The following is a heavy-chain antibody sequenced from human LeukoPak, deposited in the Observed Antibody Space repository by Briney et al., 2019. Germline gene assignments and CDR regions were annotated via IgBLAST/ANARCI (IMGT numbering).Heavy chain of an antibody. D-gene: IGHD7-27*01. CDR3: ARRGGQLGRVLDY. CDR2: ISSSGSTI. V-gene: IGHV3-48*03. J-gene: IGHJ4*02. Sequence: HPGGSLRLSCAASGFTFSSYEMNWVRQAPGKGLEWVSYISSSGSTIYYADSVKGRFTISRDNAKNSLYLQMNSLRAEDTAVYYCARRGGQLGRVLDYWGQGTLVTVSS. CDR1: GFTFSSYE.